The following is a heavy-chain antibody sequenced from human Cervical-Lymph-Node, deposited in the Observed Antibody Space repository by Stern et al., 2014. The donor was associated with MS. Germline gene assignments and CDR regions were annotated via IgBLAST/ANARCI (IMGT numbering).Heavy chain of an antibody. D-gene: IGHD2-21*01. CDR3: ARDGGSAYCADDCFDY. CDR1: GYSFTSYA. CDR2: INTNTGTP. Sequence: QLVQSGSELKKPGAAGKVSCKASGYSFTSYAMNWVRQAPGQGLEWMGWINTNTGTPPYTQGFTGRFVFSLDTSVSTAYLQITSLKAEDTAVYYCARDGGSAYCADDCFDYWGQGTLVTVSS. J-gene: IGHJ4*02. V-gene: IGHV7-4-1*02.